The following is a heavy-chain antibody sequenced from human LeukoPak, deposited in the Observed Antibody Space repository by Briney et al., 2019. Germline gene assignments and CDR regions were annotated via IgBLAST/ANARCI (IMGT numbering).Heavy chain of an antibody. Sequence: ASVKVSCTASGYTFTGYYMHWVRQAPGQGLEWMGWINPNSGGTNYAQKFQGRVTMTRDTSISTAYMELSRLRSDDTAVYYCARLFSGYSGYDRGYGMDVWGQGTTVTVSS. D-gene: IGHD5-12*01. CDR1: GYTFTGYY. CDR3: ARLFSGYSGYDRGYGMDV. V-gene: IGHV1-2*02. J-gene: IGHJ6*02. CDR2: INPNSGGT.